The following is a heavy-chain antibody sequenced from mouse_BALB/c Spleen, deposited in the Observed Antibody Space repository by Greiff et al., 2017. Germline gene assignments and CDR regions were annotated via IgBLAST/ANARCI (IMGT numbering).Heavy chain of an antibody. Sequence: LQQPGSELVGPGASVKLSCKASGYTFTSYWMHWVKQRPGQGLEWIGNIYPGSGSTNYDEKFKSKATLTVDTSSSTAYMQLSSLTSEDSAVYYCTRSGDYEGFAYWGQGTLVTVSA. CDR3: TRSGDYEGFAY. CDR1: GYTFTSYW. CDR2: IYPGSGST. V-gene: IGHV1S22*01. D-gene: IGHD2-4*01. J-gene: IGHJ3*01.